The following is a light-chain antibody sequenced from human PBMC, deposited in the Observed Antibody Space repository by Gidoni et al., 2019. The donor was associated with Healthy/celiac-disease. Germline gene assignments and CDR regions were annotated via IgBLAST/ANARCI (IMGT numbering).Light chain of an antibody. J-gene: IGLJ2*01. CDR3: SSYAGSNVV. CDR2: EVS. CDR1: SSDVRGYNY. Sequence: HSALTQPPSASGSPGQSVTISCTRTSSDVRGYNYVSGYQQHPGKAPKLMIYEVSKRPSGVPDRFSGSKCGNTASLTVSGLQAEDEANYYCSSYAGSNVVFGGGTKLTV. V-gene: IGLV2-8*01.